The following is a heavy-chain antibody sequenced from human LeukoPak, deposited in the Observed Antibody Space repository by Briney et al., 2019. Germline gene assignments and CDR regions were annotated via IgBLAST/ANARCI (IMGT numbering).Heavy chain of an antibody. Sequence: GGSLRLSCVGSGFTFSDHPMSLGRQAPGKGLEWVSGTSGSATTHYYASSVKGRFTISSDSSKNTLFLQMDSLGADDSALYYGVKDRRTGVSPTYFDSWGQGTLVTVSS. CDR1: GFTFSDHP. CDR2: TSGSATT. J-gene: IGHJ4*02. CDR3: VKDRRTGVSPTYFDS. D-gene: IGHD1-1*01. V-gene: IGHV3-23*01.